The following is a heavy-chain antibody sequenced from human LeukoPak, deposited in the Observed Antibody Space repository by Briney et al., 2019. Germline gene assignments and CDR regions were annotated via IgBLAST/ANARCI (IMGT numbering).Heavy chain of an antibody. CDR2: ISGSGGST. J-gene: IGHJ4*02. CDR3: ASSGYRYWALY. CDR1: GFTFSSYA. V-gene: IGHV3-23*01. D-gene: IGHD3-16*02. Sequence: GGSLRLSCAASGFTFSSYAMSWVRQAPGKGLEWVSAISGSGGSTYYADSVKGRFTISRDNAKNSLYLQMNSLRAEDTAVYYCASSGYRYWALYWGQGTLVTVSS.